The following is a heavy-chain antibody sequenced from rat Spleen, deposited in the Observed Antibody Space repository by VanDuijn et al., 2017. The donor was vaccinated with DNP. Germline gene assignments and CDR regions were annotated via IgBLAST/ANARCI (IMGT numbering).Heavy chain of an antibody. CDR2: ISYDGSST. D-gene: IGHD4-3*01. CDR3: ARRANSDHYFDY. Sequence: EVQLVESGGGLVQPGRSLKLSCAASGFTFSNYDMAWVRQAPKKGLEWVATISYDGSSTYYRDSVKGRFTISRDNAKSTLYLQRDSLRSEDTATYYCARRANSDHYFDYWGQGVMVTVSS. J-gene: IGHJ2*01. V-gene: IGHV5-7*01. CDR1: GFTFSNYD.